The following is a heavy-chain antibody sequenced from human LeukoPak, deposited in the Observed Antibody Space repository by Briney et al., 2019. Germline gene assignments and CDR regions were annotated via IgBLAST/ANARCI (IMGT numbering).Heavy chain of an antibody. Sequence: GRSLRLSCAASGFSFSTYFMHCVRQAPRKGLEWVAVIASDGSQTFYVDSVKGRFTISRDNSKNTLYLQMNSLRAEDTAVYFCARKRLDTIVHSGAFDICGQGKMVTVSS. CDR1: GFSFSTYF. CDR3: ARKRLDTIVHSGAFDI. D-gene: IGHD4/OR15-4a*01. V-gene: IGHV3-30-3*01. CDR2: IASDGSQT. J-gene: IGHJ3*02.